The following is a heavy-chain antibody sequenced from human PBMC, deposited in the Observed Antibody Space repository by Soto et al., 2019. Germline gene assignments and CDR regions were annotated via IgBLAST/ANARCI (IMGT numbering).Heavy chain of an antibody. D-gene: IGHD6-13*01. V-gene: IGHV4-34*01. Sequence: PSETLSLTCAVYGGSFSGYYWSWIRQPPGKGLEWIGEINHSGSTLYTPSLKSRVTISVDTSKNQFSLKLTSVAAADTAIYFCARLQAAVPHYRGQGIRVTVSS. CDR1: GGSFSGYY. J-gene: IGHJ4*02. CDR3: ARLQAAVPHY. CDR2: INHSGST.